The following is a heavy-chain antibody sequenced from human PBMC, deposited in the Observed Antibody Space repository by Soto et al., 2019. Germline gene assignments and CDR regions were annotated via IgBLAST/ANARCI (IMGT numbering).Heavy chain of an antibody. V-gene: IGHV3-30-3*01. J-gene: IGHJ4*02. CDR2: ISYDGSNK. CDR1: GFTFSSYA. D-gene: IGHD6-13*01. CDR3: ARDRGHNRYSRSWQIDY. Sequence: PGGSLRLSCVASGFTFSSYAMHWVRQAPGKGLEWVAVISYDGSNKYYADSVKGRFTISRDNSKNTLYLQMNSLRAEDTAVYYCARDRGHNRYSRSWQIDYWGKGTLVTVSS.